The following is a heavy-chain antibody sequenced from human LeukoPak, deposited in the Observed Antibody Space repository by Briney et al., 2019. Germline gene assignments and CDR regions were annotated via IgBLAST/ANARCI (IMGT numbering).Heavy chain of an antibody. Sequence: PGGSLRLSCAASGFTVSSNYMSWVRQAPGKGLEWVSVIYSGGSTYYADSVKGRFTISRDNSKNTLYLQVNSLRAEDTAVYYCAREEASGSYYHYFDYWGQGTLVTVSS. CDR1: GFTVSSNY. CDR3: AREEASGSYYHYFDY. CDR2: IYSGGST. J-gene: IGHJ4*02. D-gene: IGHD3-10*01. V-gene: IGHV3-53*01.